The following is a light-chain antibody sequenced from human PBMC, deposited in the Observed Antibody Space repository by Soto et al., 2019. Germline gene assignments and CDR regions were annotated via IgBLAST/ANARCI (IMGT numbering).Light chain of an antibody. V-gene: IGKV3-15*01. J-gene: IGKJ5*01. Sequence: EIMMTQSPATLSVSPGERATLSCRASQSVSNNLAWYQHKPGQVPRLLIYYASTRATGIPARFSGSGSGTEFPLTISSLQSEDVAVYYCQQYNNWPPITFGQGTRLEIK. CDR2: YAS. CDR1: QSVSNN. CDR3: QQYNNWPPIT.